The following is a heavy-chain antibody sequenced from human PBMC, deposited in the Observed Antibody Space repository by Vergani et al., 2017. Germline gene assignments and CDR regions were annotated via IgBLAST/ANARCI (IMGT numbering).Heavy chain of an antibody. CDR3: AKGGDIVVVPAAKYYYYYMDV. D-gene: IGHD2-2*01. V-gene: IGHV1-69*01. Sequence: QVQLVQSGAEVKKPGSSVKVSCKASGGTFRSYAISWVRQAPGQGLEWMGGIIPIFGTANYAQKFQGSVTITADESTSTAYMELSSLRSEDTAVYYCAKGGDIVVVPAAKYYYYYMDVWGKXP. J-gene: IGHJ6*03. CDR2: IIPIFGTA. CDR1: GGTFRSYA.